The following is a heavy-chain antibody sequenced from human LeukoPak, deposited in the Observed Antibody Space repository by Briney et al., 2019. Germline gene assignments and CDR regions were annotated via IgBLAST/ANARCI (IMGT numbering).Heavy chain of an antibody. V-gene: IGHV1-8*01. Sequence: ASVKVSCKASGYTFTSYDINWLRQATGQRLVWMGWMNPNSGNTGYAQKFQGRVTMTRNTSISTAYMELSSLRSEDTAVYYCARVINCFYYYYMDVWGKGTTVTVSS. CDR3: ARVINCFYYYYMDV. CDR2: MNPNSGNT. D-gene: IGHD2-15*01. J-gene: IGHJ6*03. CDR1: GYTFTSYD.